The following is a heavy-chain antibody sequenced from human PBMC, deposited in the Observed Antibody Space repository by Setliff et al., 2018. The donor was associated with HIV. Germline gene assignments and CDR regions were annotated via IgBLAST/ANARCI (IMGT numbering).Heavy chain of an antibody. D-gene: IGHD3-22*01. CDR3: AKNYFDTRCWSAVDY. J-gene: IGHJ4*02. CDR2: IHHISGCT. V-gene: IGHV1-2*06. CDR1: AYTFTGSY. Sequence: ASLKVSCKASAYTFTGSYMQWVRQAPGQGLEWMGRIHHISGCTNYTPSFQCRVTMTRDTSTTTAYMELSSLRSDDTAVYYCAKNYFDTRCWSAVDYWGQGTLVTVSS.